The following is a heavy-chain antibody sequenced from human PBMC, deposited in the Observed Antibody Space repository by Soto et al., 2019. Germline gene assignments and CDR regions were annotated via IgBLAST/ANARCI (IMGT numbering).Heavy chain of an antibody. Sequence: PGGSLRLSCAASGFTFSSYEMNWVRQAPGKGLEWVSYISPSGPTMYYADSVKGRFTISRDNAKNSLYLQMNSLRAEDTAVYYCARDAPADDVWSGYSYGMDVWGQGTTVTVSS. D-gene: IGHD3-3*01. CDR3: ARDAPADDVWSGYSYGMDV. J-gene: IGHJ6*02. CDR1: GFTFSSYE. V-gene: IGHV3-48*03. CDR2: ISPSGPTM.